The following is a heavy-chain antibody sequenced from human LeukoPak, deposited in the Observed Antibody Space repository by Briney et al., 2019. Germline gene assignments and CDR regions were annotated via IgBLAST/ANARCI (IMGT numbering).Heavy chain of an antibody. Sequence: SVKVSCKASGGTFSSYAISWVRQAPGQGLEWMGGIIPIFGTANYAQKFQGRVTITADESTSTAYMELSSLRSEDTAVYHCARDRESKHGYGDYWFDPWGQGTLVTVSS. V-gene: IGHV1-69*13. CDR2: IIPIFGTA. CDR3: ARDRESKHGYGDYWFDP. D-gene: IGHD4-17*01. J-gene: IGHJ5*02. CDR1: GGTFSSYA.